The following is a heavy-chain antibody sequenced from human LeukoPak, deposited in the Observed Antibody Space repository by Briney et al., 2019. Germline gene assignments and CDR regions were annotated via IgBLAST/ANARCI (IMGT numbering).Heavy chain of an antibody. D-gene: IGHD6-13*01. V-gene: IGHV1-46*01. J-gene: IGHJ4*02. CDR2: INPSGGST. CDR3: ARARSSWRFDF. Sequence: ASVKVSCKASGYTFTSYYVHWVRQAPGQGLEWMGKINPSGGSTSYVQKFQGRVNMTRDTSASTVYMELSSLRSEATAVYYCARARSSWRFDFWGQGTLVTVSS. CDR1: GYTFTSYY.